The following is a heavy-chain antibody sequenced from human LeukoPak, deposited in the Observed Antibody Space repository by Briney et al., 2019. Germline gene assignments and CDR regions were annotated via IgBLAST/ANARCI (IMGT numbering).Heavy chain of an antibody. CDR2: ISSSSSTI. D-gene: IGHD6-19*01. CDR1: GFTFSSYS. V-gene: IGHV3-48*04. J-gene: IGHJ4*02. Sequence: GGSLRLSCAASGFTFSSYSMNWVRQAPGKGLEWVSYISSSSSTIYYADSVKGRFTISRDNAKNSLYLQMNSLRAEDTAVYYCARDPGSYNSSGWYDYWGQGALATVSS. CDR3: ARDPGSYNSSGWYDY.